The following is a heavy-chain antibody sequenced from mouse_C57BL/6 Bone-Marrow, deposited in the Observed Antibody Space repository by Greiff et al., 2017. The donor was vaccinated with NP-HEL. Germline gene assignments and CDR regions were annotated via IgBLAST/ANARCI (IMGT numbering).Heavy chain of an antibody. CDR1: GYAFSSYW. J-gene: IGHJ4*01. Sequence: VQLQQSGAELVKPGASVKISCKASGYAFSSYWMHWVKERPGKGLEWIGQIYPGDGDTKYNGKFKGKATLTADKSSSTAYMQVSSLTSEDSAVYICARGDDGSSRWGYAMDYWGQGNAVTVSA. V-gene: IGHV1-80*01. CDR3: ARGDDGSSRWGYAMDY. D-gene: IGHD1-1*01. CDR2: IYPGDGDT.